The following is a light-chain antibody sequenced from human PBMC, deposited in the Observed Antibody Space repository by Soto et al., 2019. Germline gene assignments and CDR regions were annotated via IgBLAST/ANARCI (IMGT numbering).Light chain of an antibody. V-gene: IGKV3-20*01. Sequence: EIVLTQSPGPLSLSPGERATLSCRASQSVSNNYLAWYQQKPGQAPRLLIYGASNRATGIPDRFSGSGSGTDFTLTISRLEPEDFGVYYCQQYGSSGTLGQGTKVDI. J-gene: IGKJ1*01. CDR2: GAS. CDR1: QSVSNNY. CDR3: QQYGSSGT.